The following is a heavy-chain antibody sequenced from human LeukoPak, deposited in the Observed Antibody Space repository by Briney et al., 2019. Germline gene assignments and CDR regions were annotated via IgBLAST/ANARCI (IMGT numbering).Heavy chain of an antibody. Sequence: GGSLRLSCAASVFTFSSYSMNWVRQAPGKGLEWVSSISSGSKYIYNADSVKGRFTISRDNAKNSLYLQMNSLRAEDTAVYYCARALSYSYGSMDFWGQGTLVTVSS. CDR2: ISSGSKYI. J-gene: IGHJ4*02. CDR3: ARALSYSYGSMDF. D-gene: IGHD5-18*01. V-gene: IGHV3-21*01. CDR1: VFTFSSYS.